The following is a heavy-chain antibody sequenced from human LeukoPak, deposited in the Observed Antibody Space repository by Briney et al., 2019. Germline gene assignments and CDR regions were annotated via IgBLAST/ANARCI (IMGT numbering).Heavy chain of an antibody. Sequence: GGSLRLSCAASGLSVSSNYMRWVRQAPGKGLEGVAVIYRGGETYYADSVKGRITLSRDNSKNTLYLQMNSLRAEDTAVYYCARDSYGDSEGVRWFDPWGQGTLVTVSS. CDR2: IYRGGET. J-gene: IGHJ5*02. CDR3: ARDSYGDSEGVRWFDP. CDR1: GLSVSSNY. V-gene: IGHV3-66*01. D-gene: IGHD4/OR15-4a*01.